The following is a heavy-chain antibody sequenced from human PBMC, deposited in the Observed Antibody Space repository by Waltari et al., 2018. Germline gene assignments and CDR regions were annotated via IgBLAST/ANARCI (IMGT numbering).Heavy chain of an antibody. Sequence: QVHLVQSGAEVKKPGSSVRVSCKASGGTFSSYEFNWVRQAPGQGLEWMGGIIPIFGTPIYAQKFQGRVTITADTSTTTAYMELSSLRFEDTAVYYCAREWGVMVGTAGFYFDYWGQGALVTVSS. V-gene: IGHV1-69*14. CDR2: IIPIFGTP. CDR3: AREWGVMVGTAGFYFDY. D-gene: IGHD2-15*01. CDR1: GGTFSSYE. J-gene: IGHJ4*02.